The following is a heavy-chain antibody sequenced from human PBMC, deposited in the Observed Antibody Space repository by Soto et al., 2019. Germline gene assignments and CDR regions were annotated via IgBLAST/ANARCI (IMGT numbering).Heavy chain of an antibody. CDR2: IYSSGYT. D-gene: IGHD1-26*01. V-gene: IGHV4-39*01. CDR1: GGSISSSSFY. CDR3: ARPGVGATMGYFDY. J-gene: IGHJ4*02. Sequence: SETLYLTCSVSGGSISSSSFYWGWVRQPPGKGLEWIASIYSSGYTYYNPSLKSRVTISIDTSKNQFSLKLSSVTAADTAVYYCARPGVGATMGYFDYWGQGTLVTVS.